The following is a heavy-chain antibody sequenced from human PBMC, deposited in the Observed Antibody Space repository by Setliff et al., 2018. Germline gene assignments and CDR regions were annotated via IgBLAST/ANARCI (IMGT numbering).Heavy chain of an antibody. D-gene: IGHD3-16*01. V-gene: IGHV1-46*03. CDR1: GYTLSKYY. J-gene: IGHJ3*02. Sequence: ASVKVSCKASGYTLSKYYMHWVRQAPGQGLEWMGIINPSGGLTKYAQKFQGRVTMTSDTSTNTVYLEVSRLRSEDTAVYFCARDRFYNSWRGTSITAPHDAFDILGQVTMVTVSS. CDR3: ARDRFYNSWRGTSITAPHDAFDI. CDR2: INPSGGLT.